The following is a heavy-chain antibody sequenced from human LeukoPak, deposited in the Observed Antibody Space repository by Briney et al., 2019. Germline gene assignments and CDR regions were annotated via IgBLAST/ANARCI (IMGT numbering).Heavy chain of an antibody. J-gene: IGHJ6*02. CDR1: GFTFSSYA. CDR3: AKGRVGANGYYYYGMDV. D-gene: IGHD1-26*01. V-gene: IGHV3-23*01. CDR2: ISGSGDNT. Sequence: PGGSLRLSCAASGFTFSSYAMSWVRQAPGKGLEWVSGISGSGDNTYYADSVKGRFTISRDNSKNTLYLQMNSLRTEDTAVYYCAKGRVGANGYYYYGMDVWGQGTTVSVSS.